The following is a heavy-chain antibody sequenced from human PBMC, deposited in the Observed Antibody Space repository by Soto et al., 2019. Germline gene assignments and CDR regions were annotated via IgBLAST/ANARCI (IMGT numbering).Heavy chain of an antibody. V-gene: IGHV4-31*03. D-gene: IGHD3-3*01. CDR1: GGSISSGGYY. Sequence: SETLSLTCTVSGGSISSGGYYWSWIRQHPGKGLEWIGYIYYSGSTYYNPSLKSRVTISVDTSKNQFSLKLSSVTAADTAVYYCARTSITILGVVITSNWFDPWGQGTLVTVSS. CDR3: ARTSITILGVVITSNWFDP. CDR2: IYYSGST. J-gene: IGHJ5*02.